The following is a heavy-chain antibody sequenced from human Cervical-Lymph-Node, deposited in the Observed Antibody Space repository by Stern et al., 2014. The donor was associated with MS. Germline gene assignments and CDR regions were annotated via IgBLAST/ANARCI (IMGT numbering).Heavy chain of an antibody. CDR1: GGSVGSANW. Sequence: QVQLQESGPGLVEPSGTLSLTCAVSGGSVGSANWYNWVRQPPGKGLEWIGEIYHSGSTNYNPSLKSRVTISLDKSKNQISLKLTSVTAADTAVYYCARDRGEYSYVNDYWGQGTLVTVSS. V-gene: IGHV4-4*02. CDR2: IYHSGST. J-gene: IGHJ4*02. CDR3: ARDRGEYSYVNDY. D-gene: IGHD5-18*01.